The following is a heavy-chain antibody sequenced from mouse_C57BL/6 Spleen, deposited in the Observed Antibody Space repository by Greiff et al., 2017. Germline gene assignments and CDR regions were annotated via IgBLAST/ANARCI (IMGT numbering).Heavy chain of an antibody. D-gene: IGHD1-1*01. V-gene: IGHV1-82*01. J-gene: IGHJ2*01. CDR2: IYPGDGDT. CDR3: ESPYYYGGRYYFDS. Sequence: VQLQQSGPELVQPGASVKISCKASGYAFSSSWMNWVKQRPGKGLEWIGRIYPGDGDTNYNGKFKGKATLTADKSSSTAYMQLSSLTSEDSAVYFCESPYYYGGRYYFDSRGSCNTLPV. CDR1: GYAFSSSW.